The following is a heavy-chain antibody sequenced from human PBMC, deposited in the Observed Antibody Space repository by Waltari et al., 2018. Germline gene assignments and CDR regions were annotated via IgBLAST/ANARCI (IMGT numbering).Heavy chain of an antibody. V-gene: IGHV3-23*04. CDR1: GFTFSNYA. J-gene: IGHJ4*02. CDR3: AKAGGDYITFHY. CDR2: ISGGGGST. D-gene: IGHD2-21*01. Sequence: EVQLVESGGGLVQPGGSLRLSCAASGFTFSNYAMSWVRQAPGEALEWVSSISGGGGSTYYAVSVKGRFTISRDNSKNTLFLQMNSLRAEDTAVYYCAKAGGDYITFHYWGQGTLVTVSS.